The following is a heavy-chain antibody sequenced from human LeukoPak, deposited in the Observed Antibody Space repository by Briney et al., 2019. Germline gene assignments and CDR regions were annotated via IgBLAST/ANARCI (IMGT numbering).Heavy chain of an antibody. J-gene: IGHJ6*03. Sequence: ASVKVSCKASGYTFTSYGISWVRQAPGQGLEWMGWISAYNGNTNYAQKLQGRVTMTTDTSTSTAYVELRSLRSDDTAMYYCARGSIAARPRVYYYYMDVWGKGTTVTVSS. CDR3: ARGSIAARPRVYYYYMDV. CDR2: ISAYNGNT. CDR1: GYTFTSYG. V-gene: IGHV1-18*01. D-gene: IGHD6-6*01.